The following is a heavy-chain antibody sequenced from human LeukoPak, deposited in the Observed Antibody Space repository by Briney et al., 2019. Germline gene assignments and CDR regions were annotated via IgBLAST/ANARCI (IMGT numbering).Heavy chain of an antibody. Sequence: PGGSLRLSCAASGFTFSGSAMHWVRQASGKGLEWVGRIRGKANSYATAYAASVKGRFTISRDDSKSTAYLQMNSLKTEDTAVYYCARSYGSGSYYNPGDVWGKGTTVTVSS. V-gene: IGHV3-73*01. CDR1: GFTFSGSA. CDR3: ARSYGSGSYYNPGDV. D-gene: IGHD3-10*01. CDR2: IRGKANSYAT. J-gene: IGHJ6*04.